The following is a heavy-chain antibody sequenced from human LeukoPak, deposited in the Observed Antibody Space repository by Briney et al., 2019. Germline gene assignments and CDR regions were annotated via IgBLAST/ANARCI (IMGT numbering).Heavy chain of an antibody. Sequence: VASVKVSCKASGYTFTSYGISWVRQAPGQGLEWMGWISAYNGNTNYAQKLQGRVTMTTDTSASTAYMELRSLRSDDTAVYYCARDRGIVVVIMYDYWGQGTLVTVSS. V-gene: IGHV1-18*01. D-gene: IGHD3-22*01. CDR3: ARDRGIVVVIMYDY. J-gene: IGHJ4*02. CDR1: GYTFTSYG. CDR2: ISAYNGNT.